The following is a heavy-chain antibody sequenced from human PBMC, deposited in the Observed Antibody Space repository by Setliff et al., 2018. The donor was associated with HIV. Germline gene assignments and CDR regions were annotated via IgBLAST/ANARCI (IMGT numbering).Heavy chain of an antibody. CDR3: ARARSDWYNVRPYYFDL. J-gene: IGHJ4*02. CDR1: GGSFSGYY. V-gene: IGHV4-34*01. CDR2: INHSGST. Sequence: KASETLSLTCAVYGGSFSGYYWSWIRQPPGKGLEWIGEINHSGSTNYNPSLKSRVTISVDTSKNQFSLKLSSVTAADTAVYYCARARSDWYNVRPYYFDLWGQGTPVTVSS. D-gene: IGHD6-19*01.